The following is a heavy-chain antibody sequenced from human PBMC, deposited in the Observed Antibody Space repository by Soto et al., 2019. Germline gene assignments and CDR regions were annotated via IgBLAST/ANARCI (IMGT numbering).Heavy chain of an antibody. CDR3: ARALYRYSAFDI. J-gene: IGHJ3*02. Sequence: EVQLVESGGGLVQPGGSLRLSCAASGFSFTSYSMNWVRQAPGTGLEWVSFISTTSRTIYYADSVKGRFTVSRDNGQNSLFLQMNSLRDEDTAVYYCARALYRYSAFDIWGLGTRVTVSS. D-gene: IGHD5-18*01. V-gene: IGHV3-48*02. CDR1: GFSFTSYS. CDR2: ISTTSRTI.